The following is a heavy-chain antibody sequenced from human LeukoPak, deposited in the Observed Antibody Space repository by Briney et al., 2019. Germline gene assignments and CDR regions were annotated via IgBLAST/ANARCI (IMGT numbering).Heavy chain of an antibody. CDR3: AKDFAYYYDSSGHFDY. Sequence: PGGSLRLSCAASGFTFSRYAMSWVRQAAGKGLEWVSAISGSGGSTYYPGSVKGRFTISRDNSKNTLYLQMNSLRAEDTAVYYCAKDFAYYYDSSGHFDYWGQGTLVTVSS. CDR1: GFTFSRYA. J-gene: IGHJ4*02. CDR2: ISGSGGST. V-gene: IGHV3-23*01. D-gene: IGHD3-22*01.